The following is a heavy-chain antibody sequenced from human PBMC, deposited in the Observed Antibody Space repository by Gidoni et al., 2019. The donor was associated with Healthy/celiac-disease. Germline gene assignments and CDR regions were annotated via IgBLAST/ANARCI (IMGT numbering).Heavy chain of an antibody. Sequence: QVQLVQSGAEVQKPGASVKVSCKASGSTFTRYYMHWVRQSPGKGLEWMGIINPSGGSTSYAQKFQGRVTMTRDTSTSTVYMELSSLRSEDTAVYYCARDVSKYGSGSYYGYWGQGTLVTVSS. CDR1: GSTFTRYY. J-gene: IGHJ4*02. D-gene: IGHD3-10*01. V-gene: IGHV1-46*01. CDR2: INPSGGST. CDR3: ARDVSKYGSGSYYGY.